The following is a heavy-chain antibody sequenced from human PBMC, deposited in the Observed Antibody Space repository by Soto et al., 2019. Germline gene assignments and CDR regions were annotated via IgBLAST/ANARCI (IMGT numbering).Heavy chain of an antibody. Sequence: PGGSLRLSCAASGFSFSNYAMDWVRQAPGKGLEWVGRIKSKTDGGTTDYAAPVKGRFTISRDDSKNTLYLQMNSLKTEDTAVYYCTTDSPYSPYYYYYGMDVWGQGTTVTVSS. CDR2: IKSKTDGGTT. CDR1: GFSFSNYA. CDR3: TTDSPYSPYYYYYGMDV. D-gene: IGHD2-21*01. J-gene: IGHJ6*02. V-gene: IGHV3-15*01.